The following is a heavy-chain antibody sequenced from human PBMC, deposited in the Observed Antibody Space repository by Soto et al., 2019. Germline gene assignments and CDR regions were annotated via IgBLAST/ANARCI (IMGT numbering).Heavy chain of an antibody. Sequence: LSLTCTVSGGSVTSDEDYWTWIRQSPGKGLEWIGYISNSGSTGYNPSLKTRLSKSVDRSKNQFTLRLTSVTAADTAVYFCATESGSTYGYFDHWGQGTQVTVSS. D-gene: IGHD5-18*01. J-gene: IGHJ4*02. CDR2: ISNSGST. V-gene: IGHV4-30-4*01. CDR3: ATESGSTYGYFDH. CDR1: GGSVTSDEDY.